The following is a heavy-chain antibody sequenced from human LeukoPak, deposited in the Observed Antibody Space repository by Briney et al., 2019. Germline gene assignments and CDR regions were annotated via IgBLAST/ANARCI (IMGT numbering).Heavy chain of an antibody. CDR2: ISASGTT. Sequence: SETLSLTCTVSGGSISPYYWTWIRQSPGKGLEWIGYISASGTTDCNPSLKGRVTMSVDTSKSQFSLHLNSVTAADTAVFYCARRSTLFYFDYWGQGALVTVSS. J-gene: IGHJ4*02. D-gene: IGHD6-6*01. CDR3: ARRSTLFYFDY. V-gene: IGHV4-4*09. CDR1: GGSISPYY.